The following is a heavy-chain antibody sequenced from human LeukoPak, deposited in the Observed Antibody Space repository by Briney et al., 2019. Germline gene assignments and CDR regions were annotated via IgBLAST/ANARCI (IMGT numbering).Heavy chain of an antibody. V-gene: IGHV3-30*18. D-gene: IGHD3-10*01. CDR2: ISYDGSNK. CDR1: GFTFSSYG. J-gene: IGHJ3*02. CDR3: AKDRLWFGERDASGI. Sequence: GGSLRLSCAASGFTFSSYGMHWVRQAPGKGLEWVAVISYDGSNKYYADSVKGRFTISRDNSKNTLFLQMNNLRAEDTTVYYCAKDRLWFGERDASGIWGQGTMVTVSS.